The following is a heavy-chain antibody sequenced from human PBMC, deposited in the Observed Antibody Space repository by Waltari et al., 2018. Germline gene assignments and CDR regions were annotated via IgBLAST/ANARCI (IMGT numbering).Heavy chain of an antibody. Sequence: VQLVQSGAEVKKPGATVKISCKASGYTFTSYDINWVRQATGQGLEWMGWMNPNSGNTGYAQKFQGRVTMTRNTSISTAYMELSSLRSEDTAVYYCVRGLRLYDSSGYYVEYFQHWGQGTLVTVSS. CDR2: MNPNSGNT. V-gene: IGHV1-8*01. CDR1: GYTFTSYD. D-gene: IGHD3-22*01. CDR3: VRGLRLYDSSGYYVEYFQH. J-gene: IGHJ1*01.